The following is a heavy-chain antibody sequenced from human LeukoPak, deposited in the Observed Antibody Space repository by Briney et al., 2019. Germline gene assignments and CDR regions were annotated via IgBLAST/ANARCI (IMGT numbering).Heavy chain of an antibody. V-gene: IGHV3-11*06. CDR3: ARVMIGTVNWFDP. D-gene: IGHD3-22*01. J-gene: IGHJ5*02. Sequence: PGGSLRLSCVASGFTFSDYYMSWIRQAPGKGLEWVSYISSSSTYSSYADSVKGRFTISRDNAKNSLYLRMNSLRAEDTAVYYCARVMIGTVNWFDPWGQGTLVTVSS. CDR1: GFTFSDYY. CDR2: ISSSSTYS.